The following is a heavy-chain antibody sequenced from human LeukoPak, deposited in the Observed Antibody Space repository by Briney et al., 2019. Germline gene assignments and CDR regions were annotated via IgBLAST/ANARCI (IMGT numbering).Heavy chain of an antibody. Sequence: GGSLRLSCAASGFTFSSYSMNWVRQAPGKGLEWVSSISSSSSYIYYADSVKGRFTISRDNAKNSLYLQMNSLRAEDTAVYYCAREMVGKQPDYYYYGMDVWGKGTTVTVSS. CDR3: AREMVGKQPDYYYYGMDV. D-gene: IGHD3-10*02. V-gene: IGHV3-21*01. CDR2: ISSSSSYI. J-gene: IGHJ6*04. CDR1: GFTFSSYS.